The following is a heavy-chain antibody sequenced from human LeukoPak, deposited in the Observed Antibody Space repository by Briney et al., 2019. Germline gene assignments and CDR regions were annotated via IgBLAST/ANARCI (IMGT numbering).Heavy chain of an antibody. CDR2: ISGICGST. J-gene: IGHJ4*02. D-gene: IGHD2-2*02. V-gene: IGHV3-23*01. Sequence: GGSLRLSCAASGFTFSSYAMSWVRHAPGKGLELGPAISGICGSTYYADSVKGRFTISRDNSKKTLYLQMNSLRAEDTAVYYCAKARYISHLYYFDYWGQGTLVTVCS. CDR3: AKARYISHLYYFDY. CDR1: GFTFSSYA.